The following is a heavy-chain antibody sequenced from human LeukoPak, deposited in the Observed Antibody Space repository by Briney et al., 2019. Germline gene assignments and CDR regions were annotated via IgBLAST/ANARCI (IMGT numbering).Heavy chain of an antibody. CDR1: GGSISSHYY. V-gene: IGHV4-39*01. CDR3: ARQYGSGSSYTPVVDL. Sequence: SETLSLTCTVSGGSISSHYYWIWIRQPPGKGLEWIGSIYYSGSTYYNPSLKSRVTISVDTSKNQFSLKLNSLTAAETAVYYCARQYGSGSSYTPVVDLWGQGTLVTVSS. J-gene: IGHJ4*02. CDR2: IYYSGST. D-gene: IGHD3-10*01.